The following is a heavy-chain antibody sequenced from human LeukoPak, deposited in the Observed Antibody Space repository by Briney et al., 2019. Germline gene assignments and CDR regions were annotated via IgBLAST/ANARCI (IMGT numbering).Heavy chain of an antibody. V-gene: IGHV4-59*01. CDR1: GGSISPYY. CDR3: ARELTSTVSGYAYFDY. D-gene: IGHD5-12*01. CDR2: IYYSGHT. J-gene: IGHJ4*02. Sequence: PSETLSLTCTVSGGSISPYYWTWIRQPPGKGLEWIGYIYYSGHTNYSPSLKSRVTISVDTSKNQFSLKLSSVTAADTAVYYCARELTSTVSGYAYFDYRGQGTLVTVSS.